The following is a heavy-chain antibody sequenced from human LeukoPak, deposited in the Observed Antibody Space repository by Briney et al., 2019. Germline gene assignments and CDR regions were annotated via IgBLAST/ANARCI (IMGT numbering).Heavy chain of an antibody. Sequence: GGSLRLSCAASGFTVSSTYMNWVRQAPGKGLEWVSVIYSGGSTYYADSVKDRFTISRDNSKNMLYLQMNSLRAEDAAVYYCARGGDSLHYWGQGTLVTVSS. CDR1: GFTVSSTY. J-gene: IGHJ4*02. D-gene: IGHD3-10*01. CDR2: IYSGGST. V-gene: IGHV3-66*01. CDR3: ARGGDSLHY.